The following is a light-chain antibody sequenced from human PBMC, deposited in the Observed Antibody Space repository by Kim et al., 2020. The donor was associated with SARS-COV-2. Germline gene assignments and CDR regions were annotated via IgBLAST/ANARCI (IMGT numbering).Light chain of an antibody. CDR3: QETYSDSWT. V-gene: IGKV1-39*01. Sequence: ASIGDRVTITCRASQSISPYLNWYQQIPGKAPNLLIYATSTLQSGVPSRFSGSGSGTDFTLTISSLQAEDFATYYCQETYSDSWTFGQGTKVDIK. J-gene: IGKJ1*01. CDR1: QSISPY. CDR2: ATS.